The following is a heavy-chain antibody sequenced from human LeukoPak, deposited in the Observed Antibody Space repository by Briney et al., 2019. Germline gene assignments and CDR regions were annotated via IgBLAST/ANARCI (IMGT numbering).Heavy chain of an antibody. V-gene: IGHV3-66*02. CDR1: GFTVSSNY. CDR3: ARVYDFWSGYFDY. D-gene: IGHD3-3*01. CDR2: IYSGGST. J-gene: IGHJ4*02. Sequence: GGSLRLSCAASGFTVSSNYMSWVRQAPGKGLEWVSVIYSGGSTYYADSVKGRFTISRDNSKNTLCLQMNSLRAEDTAVYYCARVYDFWSGYFDYWGQGTLVTVSS.